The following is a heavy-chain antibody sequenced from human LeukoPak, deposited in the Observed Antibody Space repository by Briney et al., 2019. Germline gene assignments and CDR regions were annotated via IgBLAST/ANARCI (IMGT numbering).Heavy chain of an antibody. J-gene: IGHJ3*02. CDR1: GGSISSGDYC. CDR3: ARGRFGVKGAFDI. V-gene: IGHV4-30-4*01. D-gene: IGHD3-10*01. CDR2: IYYSGST. Sequence: SQTLSLTCTVSGGSISSGDYCWSWIRQPPGKGLEWIGHIYYSGSTYYNPSLKSRVTISVDTSKNQFSLKLSSVTAADTAVYYCARGRFGVKGAFDIWGQGTMVTVSS.